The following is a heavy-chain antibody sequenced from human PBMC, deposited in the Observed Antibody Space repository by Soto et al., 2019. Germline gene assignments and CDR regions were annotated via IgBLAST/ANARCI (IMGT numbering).Heavy chain of an antibody. CDR3: AKDFGAAGTGDAFDI. CDR2: ISWSSGSI. CDR1: GFTFDDYA. J-gene: IGHJ3*02. Sequence: GGSLRLSCAASGFTFDDYAMHWVRQAPGKGLEWVSGISWSSGSIGYADSVKGRFTISRDNAKNSLYLQMNSLRAEDTALYYCAKDFGAAGTGDAFDIWGQGSMVTVSS. D-gene: IGHD6-13*01. V-gene: IGHV3-9*01.